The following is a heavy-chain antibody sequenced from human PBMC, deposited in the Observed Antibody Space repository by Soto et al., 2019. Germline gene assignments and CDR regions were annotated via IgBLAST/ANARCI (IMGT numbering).Heavy chain of an antibody. Sequence: SETLSLTCTVSGGSISSYYWSWIRQPPGKGLEWIGYIYYSGSTNYNPSLKSRVTISVDTSKNQFSLKLSSVTAADTAMYYCARWVAGGGARWFDPWGQGTLVTVSS. CDR3: ARWVAGGGARWFDP. D-gene: IGHD6-13*01. J-gene: IGHJ5*02. V-gene: IGHV4-59*08. CDR1: GGSISSYY. CDR2: IYYSGST.